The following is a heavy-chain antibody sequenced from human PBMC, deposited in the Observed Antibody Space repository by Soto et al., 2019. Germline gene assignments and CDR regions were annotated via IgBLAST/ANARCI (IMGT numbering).Heavy chain of an antibody. Sequence: PSETLSLTCVVSSYSISSGFFWAWIRQPPGKGLEWVGSIYHTGDTHYNPSLRSQVSMSVDTSKNHFSLRLTYLTAADTAVYSCASDNNSLDLRGQGRLVTVPS. CDR2: IYHTGDT. CDR3: ASDNNSLDL. J-gene: IGHJ6*01. CDR1: SYSISSGFF. V-gene: IGHV4-38-2*01. D-gene: IGHD1-20*01.